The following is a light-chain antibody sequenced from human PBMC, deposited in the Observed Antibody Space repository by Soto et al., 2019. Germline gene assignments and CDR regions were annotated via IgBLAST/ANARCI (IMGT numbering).Light chain of an antibody. V-gene: IGLV2-8*01. CDR1: SSDVGGYNS. CDR3: SSFAGSDNVV. J-gene: IGLJ2*01. CDR2: EVS. Sequence: QSALTQPPSASGSPGQSVTISCTGTSSDVGGYNSVSWYQQHPGKAPKLMIYEVSKRPSGVPVRFSGSKSGNTASLTVSGRQAEDEADYYCSSFAGSDNVVFGGGTKLTVL.